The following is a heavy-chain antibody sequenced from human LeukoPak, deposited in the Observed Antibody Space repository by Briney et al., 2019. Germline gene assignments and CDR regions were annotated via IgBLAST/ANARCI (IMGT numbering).Heavy chain of an antibody. CDR2: IRTTAEGA. Sequence: PGGSLRLSCATSGFSFTDYPMNWVRQAPGKGLEWISNIRTTAEGAKYAYYADSVKGRFTISRDNSKNTLYLQMNRLRAEDTAVYYCAKDREGSWFRDYFDYWGQGTLVTVSS. D-gene: IGHD6-13*01. J-gene: IGHJ4*02. CDR1: GFSFTDYP. CDR3: AKDREGSWFRDYFDY. V-gene: IGHV3-23*01.